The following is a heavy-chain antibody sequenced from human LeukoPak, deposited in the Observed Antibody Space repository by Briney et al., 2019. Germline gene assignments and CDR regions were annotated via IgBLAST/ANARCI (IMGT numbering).Heavy chain of an antibody. J-gene: IGHJ4*02. CDR3: AKDLHCSSTSCYRRGQIKKAQALDY. D-gene: IGHD2-2*02. V-gene: IGHV3-23*01. CDR1: GFTFSSYA. Sequence: PGGSLRLSCAASGFTFSSYAMSWVRQAPGKGLEWVSAISGSGGSTYYADSVKGRFTISRDNSKNTLYLQMNSLRAEDTAVYYCAKDLHCSSTSCYRRGQIKKAQALDYWGQGTLVTVSS. CDR2: ISGSGGST.